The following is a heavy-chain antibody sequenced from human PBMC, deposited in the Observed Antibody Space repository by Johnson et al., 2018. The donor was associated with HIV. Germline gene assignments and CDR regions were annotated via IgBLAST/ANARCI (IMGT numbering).Heavy chain of an antibody. CDR1: GFTFSDYY. D-gene: IGHD1-26*01. CDR2: ISITGNNI. CDR3: AREGLYSGSLGAFDI. J-gene: IGHJ3*02. Sequence: QVQLVESGGGLVQPGGSLRLSCAASGFTFSDYYMGWIRQAPGKGLEWISYISITGNNIYYAESVKGRFTISRDNAKNSLSLQINRLRAEDAAVYYCAREGLYSGSLGAFDIWGQGTMVTVSS. V-gene: IGHV3-11*04.